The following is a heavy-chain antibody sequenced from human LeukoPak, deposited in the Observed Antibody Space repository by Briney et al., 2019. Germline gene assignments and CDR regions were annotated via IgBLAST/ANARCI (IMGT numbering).Heavy chain of an antibody. Sequence: PSETLSLTCTVSRGSISSYYWSWIRQPPGKGLEWIGSIYYSGSTYYNPSLKSRVTISVDTSKNQFSLKLSSVTAADTAVYYCARRIVVTRGFDYWGQGTLVTVSS. D-gene: IGHD4-23*01. CDR1: RGSISSYY. CDR3: ARRIVVTRGFDY. V-gene: IGHV4-39*01. CDR2: IYYSGST. J-gene: IGHJ4*02.